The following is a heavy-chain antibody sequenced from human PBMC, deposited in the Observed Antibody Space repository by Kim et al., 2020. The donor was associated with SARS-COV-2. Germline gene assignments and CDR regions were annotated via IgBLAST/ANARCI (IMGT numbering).Heavy chain of an antibody. V-gene: IGHV3-7*04. J-gene: IGHJ4*02. CDR2: EK. CDR3: ARGSYRPPDY. Sequence: EKYYVDTVKGQFTITRDNAKNSLYLQMTSLRAEDTAVYYCARGSYRPPDYWGQGTLVTVSS. D-gene: IGHD4-4*01.